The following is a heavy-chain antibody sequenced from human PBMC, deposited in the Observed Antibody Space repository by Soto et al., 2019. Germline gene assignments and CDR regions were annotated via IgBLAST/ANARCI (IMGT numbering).Heavy chain of an antibody. D-gene: IGHD1-26*01. V-gene: IGHV3-23*01. Sequence: SLRLSCAASGFTFSSYAMSWVRQAPGKGLEWVSAISGSGGSTYYADSVKGRFTISRDNSKNTLYLQMNSLRAEDTAVYYCAKGMLRELWPIIYNYYYYGMAVWGQGTTVTVSS. CDR2: ISGSGGST. J-gene: IGHJ6*02. CDR3: AKGMLRELWPIIYNYYYYGMAV. CDR1: GFTFSSYA.